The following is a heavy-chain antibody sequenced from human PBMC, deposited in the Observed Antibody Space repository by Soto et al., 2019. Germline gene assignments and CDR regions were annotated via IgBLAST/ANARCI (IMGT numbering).Heavy chain of an antibody. J-gene: IGHJ5*02. CDR2: IIPIFATT. V-gene: IGHV1-69*05. CDR1: GRTFSNSA. Sequence: SVKVSCQASGRTFSNSAITWVRQAPGQGLEWMGGIIPIFATTNYTQNFQETVTMTTDTTTNTAYMELRSLRSDDTAIEYCARDRPGMSVIRSVKPYNYFDLWGQGTLVTVSS. D-gene: IGHD1-20*01. CDR3: ARDRPGMSVIRSVKPYNYFDL.